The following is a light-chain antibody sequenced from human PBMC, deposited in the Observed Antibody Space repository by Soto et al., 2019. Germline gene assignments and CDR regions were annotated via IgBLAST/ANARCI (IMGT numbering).Light chain of an antibody. J-gene: IGKJ1*01. CDR1: QSISSY. V-gene: IGKV1-39*01. Sequence: DIQMTQSPSPLSASVGDRVTITCRASQSISSYLNWYQQKPGKAPKLLIYAASSLQSGVPSRFSGSGSGTDFTLTISILQPEDFATYYCQQSYSTPRTFGQGTKVDIK. CDR2: AAS. CDR3: QQSYSTPRT.